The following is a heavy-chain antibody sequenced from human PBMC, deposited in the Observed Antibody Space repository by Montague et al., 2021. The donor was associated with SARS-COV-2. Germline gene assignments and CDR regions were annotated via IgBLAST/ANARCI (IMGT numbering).Heavy chain of an antibody. CDR1: GGSINSYY. CDR3: ARTKYIDLASTYYYVMDV. V-gene: IGHV4-59*08. D-gene: IGHD3-9*01. CDR2: IYYSGSA. Sequence: SETLSLTCTVSGGSINSYYWSWIRQPPGRGLEWIGFIYYSGSAEYNPSLNSRVTMSIDTSKNQFSLRLNSVTAADTAVYFCARTKYIDLASTYYYVMDVWGQGTTVTVSS. J-gene: IGHJ6*02.